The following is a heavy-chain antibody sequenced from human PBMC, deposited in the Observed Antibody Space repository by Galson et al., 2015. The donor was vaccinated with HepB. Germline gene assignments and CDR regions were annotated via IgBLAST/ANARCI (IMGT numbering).Heavy chain of an antibody. V-gene: IGHV2-70*04. CDR2: IDWDDHK. D-gene: IGHD6-13*01. CDR3: ARISSSFAYDY. CDR1: DFSLTATGMR. Sequence: PALVKPTQTLTLTCTFSDFSLTATGMRVGWVRQPPGKALEWIARIDWDDHKFYSASLKTRLTISKDTSKKQVVLTMTNMDPVDTATYYCARISSSFAYDYWGQGILVTVSS. J-gene: IGHJ4*02.